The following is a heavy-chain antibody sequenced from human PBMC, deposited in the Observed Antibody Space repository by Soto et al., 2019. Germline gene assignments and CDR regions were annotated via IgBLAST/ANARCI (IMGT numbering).Heavy chain of an antibody. CDR3: ARDLRAAGRPGMDV. D-gene: IGHD6-13*01. J-gene: IGHJ6*02. V-gene: IGHV1-69*13. CDR2: IIPIVGTG. Sequence: VKVSCKASGGSFSSYAISWVRQAPGQGLEWMGGIIPIVGTGNYAQNFQGRVTITADESTSTAYMELSSLRSEDTAMYYCARDLRAAGRPGMDVWGQGTTVTVSS. CDR1: GGSFSSYA.